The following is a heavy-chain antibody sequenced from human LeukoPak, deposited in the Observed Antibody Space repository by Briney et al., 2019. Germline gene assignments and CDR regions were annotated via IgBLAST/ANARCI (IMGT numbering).Heavy chain of an antibody. CDR1: GGSISSYY. CDR3: ARVVGGPVDY. CDR2: IYYSGST. D-gene: IGHD3-10*01. V-gene: IGHV4-59*01. J-gene: IGHJ4*02. Sequence: KSSETLSLTCTVSGGSISSYYWSWIRQPPGKGLEWIGYIYYSGSTNYNPSLKSRVTISVDTSKNQFSLNLNSVTAADTAVYYCARVVGGPVDYWGQGTLVTVSS.